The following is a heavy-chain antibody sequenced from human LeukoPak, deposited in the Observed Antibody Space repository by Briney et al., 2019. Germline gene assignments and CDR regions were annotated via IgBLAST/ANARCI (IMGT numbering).Heavy chain of an antibody. D-gene: IGHD6-19*01. CDR2: ISSSSNNI. V-gene: IGHV3-21*01. CDR3: AKEAVAGRGDWFDP. CDR1: GFTFSTYT. Sequence: PGGSLRLSCAASGFTFSTYTMNWVRQAPGKGLEWVSSISSSSNNINYADSVKGRFTISRDNAMNSVHLQMNSLRVEDTAVYYCAKEAVAGRGDWFDPWGQGTLVTVSS. J-gene: IGHJ5*02.